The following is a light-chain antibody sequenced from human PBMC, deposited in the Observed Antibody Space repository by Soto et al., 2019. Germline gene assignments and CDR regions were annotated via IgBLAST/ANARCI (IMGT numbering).Light chain of an antibody. CDR2: GAS. V-gene: IGKV3-15*01. J-gene: IGKJ4*01. CDR1: QSVRSN. Sequence: EIVLTQSPATLSVSPGERATLSCRASQSVRSNLAWYQQKPGQGPRLLIFGASTRATNIPARFSGSGSGTEFTLTISSLQSEDFAVYYCQQYIQWPLTFGGGTKVDIK. CDR3: QQYIQWPLT.